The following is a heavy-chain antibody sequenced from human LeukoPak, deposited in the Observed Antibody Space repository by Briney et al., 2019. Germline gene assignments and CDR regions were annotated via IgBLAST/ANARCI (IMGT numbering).Heavy chain of an antibody. J-gene: IGHJ3*02. CDR2: IRYDGSNK. Sequence: QTGGSLRLSCAASGFTFSSYGMHWVRQAPGKGLEWVAFIRYDGSNKYYADSVKGRFTISRDNSKNTLYLQMNSLRAEDTAVYYCAKGGIVGATPGAFDIWGQGTMVTVSS. V-gene: IGHV3-30*02. CDR3: AKGGIVGATPGAFDI. CDR1: GFTFSSYG. D-gene: IGHD1-26*01.